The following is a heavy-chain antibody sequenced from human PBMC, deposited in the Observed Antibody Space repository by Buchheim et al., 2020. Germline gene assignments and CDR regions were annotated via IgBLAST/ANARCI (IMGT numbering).Heavy chain of an antibody. V-gene: IGHV4-34*01. CDR1: GGSFSGYY. Sequence: QVQLQQWGAGLLKPSETLSLTCAVYGGSFSGYYWSWIRQPPGKGLEWIGEINHSGSTNYNPSLKSRVTISVDTSKHQFSLKLSSVTAADTAVYYCARASLLRGYSGFPRWFDPWGQGTL. D-gene: IGHD5-12*01. CDR3: ARASLLRGYSGFPRWFDP. J-gene: IGHJ5*02. CDR2: INHSGST.